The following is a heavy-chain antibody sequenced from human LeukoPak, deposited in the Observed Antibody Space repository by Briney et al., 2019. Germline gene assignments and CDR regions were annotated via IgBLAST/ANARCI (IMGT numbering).Heavy chain of an antibody. J-gene: IGHJ3*02. Sequence: GGSLRLSCVASGFTFNNYAMNWVRQAPGKGLEWVSGLSGSGMTIDYADSVKGRFTISRDNSKNTLYLQMNSLRAEDTALYYCARDHSGGWYADAFDIWGQGTVVTVSS. CDR2: LSGSGMTI. D-gene: IGHD6-19*01. V-gene: IGHV3-23*01. CDR3: ARDHSGGWYADAFDI. CDR1: GFTFNNYA.